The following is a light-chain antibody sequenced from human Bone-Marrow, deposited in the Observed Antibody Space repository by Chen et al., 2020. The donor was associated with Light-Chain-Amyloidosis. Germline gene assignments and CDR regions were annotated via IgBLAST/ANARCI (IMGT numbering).Light chain of an antibody. J-gene: IGLJ3*02. CDR3: QVYDSSSDHAWV. CDR1: NIASKS. V-gene: IGLV3-21*02. Sequence: SYVLTQAPSVSVAPGQTARLTCGGQNIASKSVHCYQQRPGQAPVLVLYDDSDRPSGIPERFSGSNSGNTAALTISRVEAGDEADYYCQVYDSSSDHAWVFGGGTRLSVL. CDR2: DDS.